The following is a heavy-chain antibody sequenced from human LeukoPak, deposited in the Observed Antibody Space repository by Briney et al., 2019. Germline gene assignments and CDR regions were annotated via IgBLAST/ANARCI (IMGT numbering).Heavy chain of an antibody. D-gene: IGHD3-22*01. V-gene: IGHV3-53*01. CDR1: GGSISSGYY. Sequence: PSETLSLTCTVSGGSISSGYYWGWIRQAPGKGLEWVSVIYSGGSTYYADSVKGRFTISRDNSKNTLYLQMNSLRAEDTAVYYCARVPSLAYYYDKNAFDIWGQGTMVTVSS. J-gene: IGHJ3*02. CDR3: ARVPSLAYYYDKNAFDI. CDR2: IYSGGST.